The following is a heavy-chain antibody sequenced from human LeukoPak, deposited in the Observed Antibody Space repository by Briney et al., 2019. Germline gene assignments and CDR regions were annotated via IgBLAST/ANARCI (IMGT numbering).Heavy chain of an antibody. V-gene: IGHV3-7*01. CDR2: IKVDGSEK. D-gene: IGHD3/OR15-3a*01. J-gene: IGHJ6*03. CDR1: AFTFSSYW. Sequence: PGGSLRLSCAASAFTFSSYWMTWVRQAPGKGREWVANIKVDGSEKYYVDAVKGRFTISRDNAKDSLYLQMNGLRAEDTAIYYCARAQWTAFDYYYYMDVWGKGTTVTVSS. CDR3: ARAQWTAFDYYYYMDV.